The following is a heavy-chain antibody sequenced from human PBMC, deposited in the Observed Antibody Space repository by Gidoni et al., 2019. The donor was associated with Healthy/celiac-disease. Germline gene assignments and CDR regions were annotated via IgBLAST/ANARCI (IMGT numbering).Heavy chain of an antibody. CDR3: ARSGGYSYGLIDY. CDR2: INHSGST. V-gene: IGHV4-34*01. CDR1: GGSFSGYY. Sequence: QVQLQQWGAGLLKPSETLSLTCAVYGGSFSGYYWSWIRQPPGKGMEWIGEINHSGSTNYNPSLKRRVTISVDTSKNQFSLKLSSVTAAETAVYYCARSGGYSYGLIDYWGQGTLVTVSS. J-gene: IGHJ4*02. D-gene: IGHD5-18*01.